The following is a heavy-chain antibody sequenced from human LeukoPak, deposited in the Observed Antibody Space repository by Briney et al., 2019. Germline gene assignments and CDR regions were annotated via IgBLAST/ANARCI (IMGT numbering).Heavy chain of an antibody. J-gene: IGHJ4*02. CDR3: ARDSTVYGDYIF. CDR2: IYYSGST. CDR1: GGSISSGGYY. D-gene: IGHD4-17*01. V-gene: IGHV4-31*03. Sequence: SETLSLTCTVSGGSISSGGYYWSWIRQHPGEGLEWIGYIYYSGSTYYNPSLKSRVTISVDTSKNQFSLELSSVTAADTAVYYCARDSTVYGDYIFWGQGTLVTVSS.